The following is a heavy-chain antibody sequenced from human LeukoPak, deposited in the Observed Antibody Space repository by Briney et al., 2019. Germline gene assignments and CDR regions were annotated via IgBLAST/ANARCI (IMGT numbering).Heavy chain of an antibody. Sequence: GGSLRLSCAASGFTFSSYGMHWVRQAPGKGLEYVSAISSNGGSTYYANSVKGRFTISRDNSKNTLYLQMGSLRAEDMAVYYCARAGAFDIWGQGTMVTVSS. J-gene: IGHJ3*02. V-gene: IGHV3-64*01. CDR2: ISSNGGST. CDR3: ARAGAFDI. CDR1: GFTFSSYG.